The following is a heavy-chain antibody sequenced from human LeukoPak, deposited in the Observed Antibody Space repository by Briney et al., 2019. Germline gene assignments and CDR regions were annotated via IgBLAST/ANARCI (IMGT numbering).Heavy chain of an antibody. D-gene: IGHD3-22*01. CDR3: ARLGDYYDSSGYPSGFDP. CDR2: IYYSGST. J-gene: IGHJ5*02. CDR1: GGSISSGSYY. Sequence: SETLSLTCTVSGGSISSGSYYWSWIRQPAGKGLEWIGYIYYSGSTNYNPSLKSRVTISVDTSKNQFSLKLSSVTAADTAVYYCARLGDYYDSSGYPSGFDPWGQGTLVTVSS. V-gene: IGHV4-61*10.